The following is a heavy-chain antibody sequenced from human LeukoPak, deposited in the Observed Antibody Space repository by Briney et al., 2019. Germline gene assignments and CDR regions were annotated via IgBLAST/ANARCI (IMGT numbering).Heavy chain of an antibody. CDR3: ATSDSSGYYFSYY. CDR2: ITGSGSYT. Sequence: GGSLRLSCAASGFSTYGMHWVRQAPGEGLEWVSSITGSGSYTYYADSVKGRFTISRDSAKNSLYLQMNSLRAEDTAVYYCATSDSSGYYFSYYWGQGTLVTVSS. V-gene: IGHV3-21*01. CDR1: GFSTYG. D-gene: IGHD3-22*01. J-gene: IGHJ4*02.